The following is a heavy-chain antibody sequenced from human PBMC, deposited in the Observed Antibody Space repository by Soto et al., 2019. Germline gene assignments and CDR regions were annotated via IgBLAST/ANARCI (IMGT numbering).Heavy chain of an antibody. V-gene: IGHV3-30-3*01. CDR2: ISYDGSNK. D-gene: IGHD3-3*01. J-gene: IGHJ5*02. CDR3: ARDQKGDRFLEWLLYPNWFDP. Sequence: QVQLVESGGGVVQPGRSLRLSCAASGFTFSSYAMHWVRQAPGKGLEWVAVISYDGSNKYYTDSVKGRFTISRDNSKNTLYRQMNSMRAEDTAVYYCARDQKGDRFLEWLLYPNWFDPWGQGTLVTVSS. CDR1: GFTFSSYA.